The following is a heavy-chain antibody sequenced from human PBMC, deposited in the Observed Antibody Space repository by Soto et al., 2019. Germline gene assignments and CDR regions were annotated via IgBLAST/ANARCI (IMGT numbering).Heavy chain of an antibody. CDR3: ARASMGTLDY. D-gene: IGHD7-27*01. CDR1: GFTFSDYW. V-gene: IGHV3-74*01. J-gene: IGHJ4*02. CDR2: INTDGSVT. Sequence: EVQLVESGGGLLQPGGSLRLSCAASGFTFSDYWMYWVRQDPGKGLAWASRINTDGSVTNYADSVKGRFTISRDNAKNTLYLQMNSLTTEDTAVYYCARASMGTLDYWGQGSLVTVSP.